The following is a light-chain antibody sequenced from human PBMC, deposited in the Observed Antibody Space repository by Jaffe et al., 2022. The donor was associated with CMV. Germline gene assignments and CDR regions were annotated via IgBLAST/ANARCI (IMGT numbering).Light chain of an antibody. CDR2: GKN. V-gene: IGLV3-19*01. CDR3: NSRDGSSNHIL. CDR1: SLRSYY. J-gene: IGLJ2*01. Sequence: SSELTQDPTVSVALGQTVRITCQGGSLRSYYASWYQQKPGQAPLLVIYGKNRRPSGIPDRFSGSTSGNTASLTITGAQAEDEADYYCNSRDGSSNHILFGGGTKLTVL.